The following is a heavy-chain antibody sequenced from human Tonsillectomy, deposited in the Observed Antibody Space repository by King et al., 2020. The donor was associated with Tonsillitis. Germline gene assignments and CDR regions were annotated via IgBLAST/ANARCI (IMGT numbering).Heavy chain of an antibody. CDR1: GFSFSTYN. Sequence: VQLVESGGGLVKPGGSLRLSCAASGFSFSTYNMNWVRQAPGKGLEWVSSISSSSSYIYYADPVRGRYTISRDNAKNSLYLQMNTLRAEDTAVYYCALFGESTSYGMDVWGQGTTVTVSS. V-gene: IGHV3-21*01. D-gene: IGHD3-10*01. CDR2: ISSSSSYI. J-gene: IGHJ6*02. CDR3: ALFGESTSYGMDV.